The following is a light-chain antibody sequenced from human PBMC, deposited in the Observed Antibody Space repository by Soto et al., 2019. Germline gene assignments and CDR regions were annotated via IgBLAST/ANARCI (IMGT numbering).Light chain of an antibody. J-gene: IGLJ2*01. CDR2: QDS. CDR1: KLGDKY. V-gene: IGLV3-1*01. Sequence: SYELTQPTSVSVSPGQTASIPCSGDKLGDKYACWSQQKPGQSPVLVIYQDSKRPSGIPERFSGSNAGNTATLTISGTQAMDEADYYCQAWDNSLVFGGGTKLTVL. CDR3: QAWDNSLV.